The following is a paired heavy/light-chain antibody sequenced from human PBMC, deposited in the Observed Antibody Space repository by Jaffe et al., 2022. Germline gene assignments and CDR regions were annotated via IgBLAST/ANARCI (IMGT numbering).Heavy chain of an antibody. Sequence: QVQLVESGGGVVQPGGSLRLSCAASGFTFSSYGMHWARQAPGKGLEWVASIRYDGGDQYYPDAVKGRFTVSRDNSKNTLHLQMNSLRPEDTAVYYCAKDNSAWSVDYWGQGSLVTVSS. D-gene: IGHD6-19*01. CDR1: GFTFSSYG. V-gene: IGHV3-30*02. CDR3: AKDNSAWSVDY. CDR2: IRYDGGDQ. J-gene: IGHJ4*02.
Light chain of an antibody. Sequence: QSALTQPRSVSGSPGQSVTISCTGTSSDVGAYNYVSWYQHHPGKAPKLMIYDVSTRPSGVPDRFSGSKSGNTASLTISGLQAEDEADYYCFSYAGSFTWVFGGGTKLTVL. CDR2: DVS. J-gene: IGLJ3*02. CDR1: SSDVGAYNY. V-gene: IGLV2-11*01. CDR3: FSYAGSFTWV.